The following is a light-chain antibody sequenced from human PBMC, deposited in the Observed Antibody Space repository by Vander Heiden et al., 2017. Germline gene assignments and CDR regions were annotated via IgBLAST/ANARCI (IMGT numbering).Light chain of an antibody. CDR2: GNS. Sequence: SVLTQPPSVSGAPGQRVTLSCTGSSSNIGAGYDVHWYQQLPGTAPKLLSYGNSNRPAGVPERFSGSKSGTSASLAITGFQAEDEADYYCQSYDSSMSGYVFGTGTKVTGL. CDR1: SSNIGAGYD. J-gene: IGLJ1*01. CDR3: QSYDSSMSGYV. V-gene: IGLV1-40*01.